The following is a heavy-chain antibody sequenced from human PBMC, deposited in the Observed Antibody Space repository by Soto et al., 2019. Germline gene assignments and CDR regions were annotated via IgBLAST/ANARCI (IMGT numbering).Heavy chain of an antibody. CDR1: GFTLSSYS. Sequence: GGSLRLSCAASGFTLSSYSMNWVRQAPGKGLEWVSSISSSSNYIYYADSVKGRFTISRDNAKNSLYLQMNSLRAEDTAVYYCASAPPAKYYFDYWGQGTLVTVSS. V-gene: IGHV3-21*01. J-gene: IGHJ4*02. CDR2: ISSSSNYI. CDR3: ASAPPAKYYFDY.